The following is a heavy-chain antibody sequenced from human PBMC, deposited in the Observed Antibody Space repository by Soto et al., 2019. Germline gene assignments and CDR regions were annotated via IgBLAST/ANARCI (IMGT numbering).Heavy chain of an antibody. CDR2: ISGSGGSA. CDR3: AKDRVTIFGVVIRAKRNYYGMDV. V-gene: IGHV3-23*01. CDR1: GFTFSSYA. Sequence: GGSLRLSCAASGFTFSSYAMSWVRQAPGKGLEWVSAISGSGGSAYYADSVKGRFTISRDNSKNTLYLQMNSLRAEDTAVYYCAKDRVTIFGVVIRAKRNYYGMDVWGQGTTVTVSS. D-gene: IGHD3-3*01. J-gene: IGHJ6*02.